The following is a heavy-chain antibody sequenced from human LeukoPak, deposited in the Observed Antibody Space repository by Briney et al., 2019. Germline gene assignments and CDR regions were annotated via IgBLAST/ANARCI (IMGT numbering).Heavy chain of an antibody. CDR1: GYTFTGYY. D-gene: IGHD2-2*01. J-gene: IGHJ6*03. CDR3: ARPLSPLQSYCSSTSCSYYYYYYMDV. Sequence: ASVKVSCKASGYTFTGYYMHWVRQAPGQGLEWMGWINPNSGGTNYAQKFQGWVTMTRDTSISTAYMELSRLRSDDTAVYYCARPLSPLQSYCSSTSCSYYYYYYMDVWGKGTTVTVSS. V-gene: IGHV1-2*04. CDR2: INPNSGGT.